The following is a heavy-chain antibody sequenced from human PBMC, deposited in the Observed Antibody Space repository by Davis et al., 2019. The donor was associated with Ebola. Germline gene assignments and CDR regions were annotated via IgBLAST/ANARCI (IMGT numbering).Heavy chain of an antibody. J-gene: IGHJ2*01. CDR3: ARRRDHNSCFDI. V-gene: IGHV6-1*01. Sequence: PSETLSLTCAISGDSVSSDSATWDWIRPSPSRGLEWLGRTYYRSRWIYDFAPTMRSRLTINPDTSKNQFSLHLNSVTPDDTAVYYCARRRDHNSCFDIWGRGTLVTVSS. CDR2: TYYRSRWIY. D-gene: IGHD5-24*01. CDR1: GDSVSSDSAT.